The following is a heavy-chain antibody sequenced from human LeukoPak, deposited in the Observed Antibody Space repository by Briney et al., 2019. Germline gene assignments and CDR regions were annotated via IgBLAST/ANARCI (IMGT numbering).Heavy chain of an antibody. CDR2: IIPIFGTA. Sequence: SVKVSCKASGGTFSSYAISWVRQAPGQGLEWMGVIIPIFGTANYAQKFQGRVTITADESTSTAYMELSSLRSEDTAVYYCARDGSGYSYGYGFGAFDIWGQGTMVTVSS. CDR1: GGTFSSYA. D-gene: IGHD5-18*01. CDR3: ARDGSGYSYGYGFGAFDI. V-gene: IGHV1-69*13. J-gene: IGHJ3*02.